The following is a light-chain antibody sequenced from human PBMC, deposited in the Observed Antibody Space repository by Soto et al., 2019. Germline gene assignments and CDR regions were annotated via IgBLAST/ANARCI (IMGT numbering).Light chain of an antibody. Sequence: EIVLTQSPGTLSLSPGERATLSCRASQSVSSSYLAWYQQKPGQAPRLLIYGASSRATGIPDRFSGSGSGTDFTLTISRLEPEDFAVYYCQQYGSLLPGLTFGGGTKVDIK. J-gene: IGKJ4*01. CDR1: QSVSSSY. V-gene: IGKV3-20*01. CDR3: QQYGSLLPGLT. CDR2: GAS.